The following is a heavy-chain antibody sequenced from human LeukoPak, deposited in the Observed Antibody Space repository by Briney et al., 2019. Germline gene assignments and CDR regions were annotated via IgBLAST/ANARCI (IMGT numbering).Heavy chain of an antibody. V-gene: IGHV4-39*01. Sequence: SETLSLTCAVYGGSISSSSYYWGWIRQPPGKGLEWIGSIYYSGSTYYNPSLKSRVTISVDTSKNQFSLKLSSVTAADTAVYYCARRGAYDILTGSYGMDVWGQGTTVTVSS. CDR3: ARRGAYDILTGSYGMDV. D-gene: IGHD3-9*01. J-gene: IGHJ6*02. CDR1: GGSISSSSYY. CDR2: IYYSGST.